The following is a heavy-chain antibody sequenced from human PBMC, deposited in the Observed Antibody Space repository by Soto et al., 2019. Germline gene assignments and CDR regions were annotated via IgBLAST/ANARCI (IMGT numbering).Heavy chain of an antibody. CDR3: ARDHLKGDSSGYNYDNYYYGLDV. CDR2: IKQDGSEK. Sequence: GGSLRLSCAASGFTFSSYWMSWVRQAPGKGLEWVANIKQDGSEKYYVDSVKGRFTISRHNSKNTLYLQMNSLRAEDTAVYYCARDHLKGDSSGYNYDNYYYGLDVWGPGTTVTVSS. D-gene: IGHD3-22*01. CDR1: GFTFSSYW. V-gene: IGHV3-7*03. J-gene: IGHJ6*02.